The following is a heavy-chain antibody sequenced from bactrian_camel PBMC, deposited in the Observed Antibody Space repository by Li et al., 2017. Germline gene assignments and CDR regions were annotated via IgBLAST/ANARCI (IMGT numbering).Heavy chain of an antibody. V-gene: IGHV3S40*01. CDR2: IYGGGVVT. J-gene: IGHJ4*01. D-gene: IGHD2*01. Sequence: DVQLVESGGGLVQPGGSLRLSCAASGFTFRNYDMIWVRQALGKGLEWVSGIYGGGVVTSYSDSVKGPFTISRDNAKNTLTLQMNGLKTEDTGVYYCATDDPRLIACGSSCRPYWGQGTQVTVS. CDR1: GFTFRNYD. CDR3: ATDDPRLIACGSSCRPY.